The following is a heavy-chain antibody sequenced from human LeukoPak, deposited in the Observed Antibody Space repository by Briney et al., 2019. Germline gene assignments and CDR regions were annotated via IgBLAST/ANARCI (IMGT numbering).Heavy chain of an antibody. CDR3: VHASITVVRGVSY. J-gene: IGHJ4*02. CDR1: GFTFGGCA. V-gene: IGHV3-64D*06. Sequence: GGSLRLSSLASGFTFGGCAMHCVRQAPGKGLEYVSAISSNGVNTYYADSVKGRFTISRDNSKNTLYLQMNSLRHEDTAVYFCVHASITVVRGVSYRGQAILVTVSS. D-gene: IGHD3-10*01. CDR2: ISSNGVNT.